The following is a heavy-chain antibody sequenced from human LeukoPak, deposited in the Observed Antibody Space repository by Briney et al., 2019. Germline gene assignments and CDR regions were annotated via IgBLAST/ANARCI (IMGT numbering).Heavy chain of an antibody. CDR3: AKDEPTYQLLETYYFDY. D-gene: IGHD2-2*01. CDR1: GFTFRTSG. Sequence: QTGGSLRLSCAASGFTFRTSGMSWVRQAPGKRLEWVSAISGSGVSTYYADSVKGRFTISRDNSKNTLYLQMNSLRAEDTAVYYCAKDEPTYQLLETYYFDYWGQGTLVTVSS. J-gene: IGHJ4*02. CDR2: ISGSGVST. V-gene: IGHV3-23*01.